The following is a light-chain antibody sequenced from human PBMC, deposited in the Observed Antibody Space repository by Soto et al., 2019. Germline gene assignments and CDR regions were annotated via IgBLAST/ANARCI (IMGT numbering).Light chain of an antibody. J-gene: IGKJ5*01. CDR1: QGISNY. Sequence: IQMTQSPSSRSASVVDRVTITSRASQGISNYLAWYQQKPGKVPKLLIYAASTLQSGVPSRFSGSGSGTDFTLTISSLQPEDVATYYCQKYNSAPYTFGQGTRLEIK. CDR3: QKYNSAPYT. V-gene: IGKV1-27*01. CDR2: AAS.